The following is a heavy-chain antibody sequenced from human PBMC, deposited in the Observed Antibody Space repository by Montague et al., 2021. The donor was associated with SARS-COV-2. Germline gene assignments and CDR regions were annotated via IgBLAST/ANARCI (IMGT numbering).Heavy chain of an antibody. V-gene: IGHV3-9*01. CDR1: GFTFDDYA. J-gene: IGHJ4*02. CDR2: ISWNSDSI. D-gene: IGHD6-13*01. CDR3: ARGETGYRTSWPDY. Sequence: SLRLSCAASGFTFDDYAMHWVRQAPGKGLEWVSGISWNSDSIDYADSVKGRLTISEDNAKNSLYLQMNSLIAEDTAFYYCARGETGYRTSWPDYWGQGTLVTVSS.